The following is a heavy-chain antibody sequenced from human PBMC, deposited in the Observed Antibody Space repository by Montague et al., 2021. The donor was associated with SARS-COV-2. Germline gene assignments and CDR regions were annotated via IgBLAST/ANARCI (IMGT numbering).Heavy chain of an antibody. J-gene: IGHJ4*02. Sequence: SETLSPTCTVSGGSISSYYWSWIRQPPGKGLEWIGYIYYSGSTNYNPSLKSRVIISVDTSKNQFSLKLSSVTAADTAVYYCARGFDYWGQGTLVTVSS. CDR3: ARGFDY. CDR1: GGSISSYY. CDR2: IYYSGST. V-gene: IGHV4-59*01.